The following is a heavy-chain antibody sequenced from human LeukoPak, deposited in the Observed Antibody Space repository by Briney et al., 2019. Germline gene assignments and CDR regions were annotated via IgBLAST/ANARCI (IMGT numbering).Heavy chain of an antibody. CDR1: GYTFTSYY. CDR3: ARSTSVTTGTDWFDP. J-gene: IGHJ5*02. Sequence: GASVKVSCKASGYTFTSYYMHWLRQAPGQGLEWMGIINPSGGSTSYAQKFQGRVTMTRDTSTSTVYMELSSLRSEDTAVYYCARSTSVTTGTDWFDPWGQGTLVTVSS. CDR2: INPSGGST. V-gene: IGHV1-46*03. D-gene: IGHD4-17*01.